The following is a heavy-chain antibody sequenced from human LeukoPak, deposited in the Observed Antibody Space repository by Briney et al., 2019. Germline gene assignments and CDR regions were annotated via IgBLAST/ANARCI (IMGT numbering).Heavy chain of an antibody. J-gene: IGHJ4*02. CDR3: ARLGEKADFDY. V-gene: IGHV3-7*01. Sequence: GGSLRLSCAASGFIFSSYWMGWVRQAPGKWLEWVANIKQDGSETYYVDSVKGRFTMSRDNAKNSLYLQMNSLRAEDTAVYYCARLGEKADFDYWGQGTLVTVSS. CDR1: GFIFSSYW. D-gene: IGHD3-16*01. CDR2: IKQDGSET.